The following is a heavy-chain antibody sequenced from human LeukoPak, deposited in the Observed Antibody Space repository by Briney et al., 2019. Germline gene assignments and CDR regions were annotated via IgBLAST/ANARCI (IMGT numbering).Heavy chain of an antibody. Sequence: GASVKVSCTASGYTFTSYGISWVRQAPGQGLEWMGWISAYNGNTNYAQKLQGRVTMTTDTSTSTAYMELRSLRSDDTAVYYCARTIGYCSGGSCFQDYYYYGMDVWGQGTTVTVSS. CDR3: ARTIGYCSGGSCFQDYYYYGMDV. CDR1: GYTFTSYG. J-gene: IGHJ6*02. D-gene: IGHD2-15*01. CDR2: ISAYNGNT. V-gene: IGHV1-18*04.